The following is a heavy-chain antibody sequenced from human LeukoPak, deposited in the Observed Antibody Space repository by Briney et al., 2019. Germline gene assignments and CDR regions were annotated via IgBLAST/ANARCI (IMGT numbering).Heavy chain of an antibody. V-gene: IGHV4-59*01. CDR3: ARETNSGYSYGYDAFDI. CDR2: IYYSGST. CDR1: GGSISSYY. J-gene: IGHJ3*02. Sequence: PSETLSLTCTVSGGSISSYYWSWIRQPPGKGLEGIGYIYYSGSTNYNPSLKSRVTITVDTSKNQFSLKLSSVTAADTAVYYCARETNSGYSYGYDAFDIWGQGTMVTVSS. D-gene: IGHD5-18*01.